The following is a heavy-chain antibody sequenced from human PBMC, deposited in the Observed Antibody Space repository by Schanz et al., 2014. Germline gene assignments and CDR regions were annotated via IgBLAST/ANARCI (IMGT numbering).Heavy chain of an antibody. CDR2: VSSNNIYT. J-gene: IGHJ5*02. Sequence: EQVLESGGGFVQPGGSLRLSCTASGFTFSDYYMTWIRQAPGKGLEWVSYVSSNNIYTKYADSVRGRFTISRDNAKSSLYLQMGSLRVEDTAVYFCVTDWHRLLYFGGSPNTWGLGTLVIVSS. CDR3: VTDWHRLLYFGGSPNT. CDR1: GFTFSDYY. D-gene: IGHD2-21*01. V-gene: IGHV3-11*03.